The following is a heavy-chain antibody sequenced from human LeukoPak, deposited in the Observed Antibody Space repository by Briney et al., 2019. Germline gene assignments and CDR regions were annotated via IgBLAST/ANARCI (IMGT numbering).Heavy chain of an antibody. D-gene: IGHD1-26*01. CDR3: AKGGSGNFPFDY. Sequence: PGGSLRLSCAASRFTFSSSAMSWVRQAPGKGLEWVSGITYSGGSTYCADSVKGRFTISRDSSKNTLYLQVSSLRAEDTAAYYCAKGGSGNFPFDYWGQGTLVTVSS. V-gene: IGHV3-23*01. J-gene: IGHJ4*02. CDR1: RFTFSSSA. CDR2: ITYSGGST.